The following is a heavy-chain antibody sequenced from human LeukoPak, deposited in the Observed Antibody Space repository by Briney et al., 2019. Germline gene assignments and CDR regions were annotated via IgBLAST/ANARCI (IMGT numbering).Heavy chain of an antibody. CDR3: ARDYYDSSGYYTAAG. Sequence: ASVKVSCKASGYTFTRYDINWVRQATGQGLEWMGWMNTKSGNTGHAQKFQGRVTMTRDTSISTAYMELSRLRSDDTAVYYCARDYYDSSGYYTAAGWGQGTLVTVSS. CDR2: MNTKSGNT. CDR1: GYTFTRYD. D-gene: IGHD3-22*01. J-gene: IGHJ4*02. V-gene: IGHV1-8*01.